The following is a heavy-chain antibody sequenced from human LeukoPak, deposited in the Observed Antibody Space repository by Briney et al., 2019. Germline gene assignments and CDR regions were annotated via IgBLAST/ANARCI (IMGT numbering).Heavy chain of an antibody. CDR1: GGSSSSYY. D-gene: IGHD3-16*02. V-gene: IGHV4-34*01. Sequence: SETLTLTGTVSGGSSSSYYWSWIRQPPGKGLEWIGEVTRTGSTNYHPSLKSRVLISVDTSKSQFSLKVNSVTAADTGVYYCARGDGVIGAIGIGSWYFDLWGRGTLVAVSS. J-gene: IGHJ2*01. CDR2: VTRTGST. CDR3: ARGDGVIGAIGIGSWYFDL.